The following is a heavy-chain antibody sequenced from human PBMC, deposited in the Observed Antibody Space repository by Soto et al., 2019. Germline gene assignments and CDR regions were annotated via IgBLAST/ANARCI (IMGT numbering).Heavy chain of an antibody. CDR2: IGGKTCGGAT. CDR1: GFTFGDYS. J-gene: IGHJ4*02. V-gene: IGHV3-49*04. CDR3: ARDGLRCSDVLLYLYPFDY. Sequence: PGGSLRLSCSSSGFTFGDYSLSWVRQAPGKGLEWVGFIGGKTCGGATQYAASVKGRFTISRDDSNNMAHLKMNSLETEDTTVYYCARDGLRCSDVLLYLYPFDYPGQG. D-gene: IGHD3-9*01.